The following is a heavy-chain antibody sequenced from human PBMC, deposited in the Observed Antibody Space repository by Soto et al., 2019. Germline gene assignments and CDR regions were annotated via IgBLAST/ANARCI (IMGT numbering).Heavy chain of an antibody. CDR3: ARDLRGGSGSSSFYYYYGMDV. J-gene: IGHJ6*02. V-gene: IGHV3-33*01. Sequence: GGSLRLSCAASGFTFSSYGMHWVRQAPGKGLEWVAVIWYDGSNKYYADSVKGRFTISRDNSKNTLYLQMNSLRAEDTAVYYCARDLRGGSGSSSFYYYYGMDVWGQGTTVTVSS. D-gene: IGHD6-6*01. CDR1: GFTFSSYG. CDR2: IWYDGSNK.